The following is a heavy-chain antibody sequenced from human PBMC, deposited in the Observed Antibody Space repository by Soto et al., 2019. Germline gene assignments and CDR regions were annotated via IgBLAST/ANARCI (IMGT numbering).Heavy chain of an antibody. V-gene: IGHV3-48*02. Sequence: TGGSLRLSCAASGFTFCSYGMNWVRQAPGKGLEWVSYISSSSSTIYYADSVKGRFTISRDNAKNALYLQMNSLRDEDTAVYYCARDARYFDWLDKYYFDYWGQATLVTVPQ. CDR3: ARDARYFDWLDKYYFDY. J-gene: IGHJ4*02. CDR2: ISSSSSTI. D-gene: IGHD3-9*01. CDR1: GFTFCSYG.